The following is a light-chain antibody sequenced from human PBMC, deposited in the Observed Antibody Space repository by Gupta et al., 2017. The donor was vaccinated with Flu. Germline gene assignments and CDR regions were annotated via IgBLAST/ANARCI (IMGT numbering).Light chain of an antibody. CDR1: QSLLHSNEYDY. CDR3: MQAREGVT. V-gene: IGKV2-28*01. Sequence: ISCRSSQSLLHSNEYDYVDWYLHKPGQSPQLMIFLGSNRASGVPDRFSGSGSGTDFTLRITRVEVDDVGVYYCMQAREGVTFGPGTKVEIK. CDR2: LGS. J-gene: IGKJ3*01.